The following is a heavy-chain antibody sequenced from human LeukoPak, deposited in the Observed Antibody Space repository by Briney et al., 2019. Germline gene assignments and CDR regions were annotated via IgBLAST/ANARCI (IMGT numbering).Heavy chain of an antibody. V-gene: IGHV4-34*01. J-gene: IGHJ3*02. D-gene: IGHD2-2*01. CDR3: ARRRIVVVPAARYAFDI. Sequence: SETLSLTCAVYGGSFSVYYWSWIPQPPGKGLEWMGQINHSAAARYNPSLKSRVSISVDTSKNQFSLKLSSVTAADTAVLYCARRRIVVVPAARYAFDIWGQGTMVTVSS. CDR1: GGSFSVYY. CDR2: INHSAAA.